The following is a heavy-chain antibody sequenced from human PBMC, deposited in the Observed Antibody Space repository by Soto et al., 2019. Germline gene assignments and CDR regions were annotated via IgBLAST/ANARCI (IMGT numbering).Heavy chain of an antibody. D-gene: IGHD3-16*02. V-gene: IGHV3-33*01. J-gene: IGHJ4*02. CDR3: ARDRYDYVWGSYRPGGYYFDY. CDR2: IWYDGSNK. Sequence: ESGGGVVQPGRSLRLSCAASGFTFSSYGMHWVRQAPGKGLEWVAVIWYDGSNKYYADSVKGRFTISRDNSKNTLYLQMNSLRAEDTAVYYCARDRYDYVWGSYRPGGYYFDYWGQGTLVTVSS. CDR1: GFTFSSYG.